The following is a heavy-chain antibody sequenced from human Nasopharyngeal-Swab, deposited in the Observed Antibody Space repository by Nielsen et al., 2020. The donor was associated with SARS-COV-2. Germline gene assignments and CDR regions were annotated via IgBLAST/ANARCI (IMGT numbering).Heavy chain of an antibody. CDR1: GGSISSYY. D-gene: IGHD6-6*01. CDR2: IYYSGST. CDR3: ARRAARYYYGMDV. Sequence: SETLSLTCTVPGGSISSYYWSWIRQPPGKGLEWIGYIYYSGSTNYNPALKSRVTISVDTSKNQFSLKLSSVTAADTAVYYCARRAARYYYGMDVWGQGTTVTVSS. J-gene: IGHJ6*02. V-gene: IGHV4-59*12.